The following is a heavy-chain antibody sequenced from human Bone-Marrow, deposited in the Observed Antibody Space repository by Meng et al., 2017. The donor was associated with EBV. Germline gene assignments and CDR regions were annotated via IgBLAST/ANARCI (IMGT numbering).Heavy chain of an antibody. J-gene: IGHJ4*02. CDR1: GYTFTGYY. CDR3: ARDLVVGATSFHY. CDR2: INPNSGGT. D-gene: IGHD1-26*01. V-gene: IGHV1-2*06. Sequence: QVQLVQSGAEVKKPGASVKVSCKASGYTFTGYYMHWVRQAPGQGLEWMGRINPNSGGTNYAQKFQGRVTMTRDTSTSTAYMELSRLRSDDTAVYYCARDLVVGATSFHYWGQGILVTVSS.